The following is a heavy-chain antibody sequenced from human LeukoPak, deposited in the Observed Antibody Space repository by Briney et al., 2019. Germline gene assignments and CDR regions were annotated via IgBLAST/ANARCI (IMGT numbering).Heavy chain of an antibody. Sequence: PGGSLRLSCAASGFTFNTYSMNWVRQAPGKGLEWVSFITSSSSIIYYADSVKGRFTISRDNAKNSLYLQMNSLRDEDTAVYYCTRDLFNAFDIWGQGTMVTVSS. D-gene: IGHD2-21*01. CDR3: TRDLFNAFDI. J-gene: IGHJ3*02. CDR2: ITSSSSII. V-gene: IGHV3-48*02. CDR1: GFTFNTYS.